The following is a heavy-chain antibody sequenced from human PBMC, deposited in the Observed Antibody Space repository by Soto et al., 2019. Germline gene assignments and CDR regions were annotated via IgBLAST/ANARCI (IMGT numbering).Heavy chain of an antibody. CDR2: IKSKTDEETI. V-gene: IGHV3-15*01. J-gene: IGHJ4*02. CDR3: TRDREKQWLYPGH. Sequence: PGGSLRLSCAASGFTFSKAWMNWVRQAPGKGLEWVGRIKSKTDEETIIYAAPMEGRITISRDDTKNTLYLQMNSLKTEDTAVYYCTRDREKQWLYPGHWGQGTLVTVSS. CDR1: GFTFSKAW. D-gene: IGHD6-19*01.